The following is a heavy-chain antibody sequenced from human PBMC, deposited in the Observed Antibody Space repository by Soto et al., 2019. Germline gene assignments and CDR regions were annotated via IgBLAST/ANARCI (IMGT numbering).Heavy chain of an antibody. CDR2: IYYSGRT. CDR1: GGSISSGGYY. CDR3: ARAQDPWAEAFDT. V-gene: IGHV4-31*01. J-gene: IGHJ3*02. Sequence: HVQLQESRPGLVKPSQTLSLTCTVSGGSISSGGYYWSWIRQHPGKRLEWLGYIYYSGRTYYNASLRSLLDISIHTSKNPFRLKRSSVAAADTVVYSWARAQDPWAEAFDTWGEGTMV. D-gene: IGHD7-27*01.